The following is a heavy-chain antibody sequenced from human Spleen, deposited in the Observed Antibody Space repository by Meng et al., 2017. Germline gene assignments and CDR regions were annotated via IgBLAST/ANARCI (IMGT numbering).Heavy chain of an antibody. CDR1: GLSFTDAW. D-gene: IGHD3-22*01. CDR3: TTGGYYDSSGYRNVDY. V-gene: IGHV3-15*01. J-gene: IGHJ4*02. CDR2: IQSNPDGGAA. Sequence: GESLKISCVASGLSFTDAWMSWVRQAPGKGLEWVGRIQSNPDGGAAEYAAPVKGRFTISRDDSKNTLYLQMNSLKTEDTAVYYCTTGGYYDSSGYRNVDYWGQGTLVTVSS.